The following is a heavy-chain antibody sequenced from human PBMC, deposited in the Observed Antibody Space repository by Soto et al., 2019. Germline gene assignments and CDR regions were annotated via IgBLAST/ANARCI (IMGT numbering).Heavy chain of an antibody. CDR2: IYYSGST. Sequence: SETLSLTCTVSGVSISSGGYYWSWIRQPPGKGLEWIGYIYYSGSTYYNPSLKSRVTISVDTSKNQFSLKLSSVTAADTAVYYCARDGRFGLNYYYGMDVWGQGTTVTVSS. CDR1: GVSISSGGYY. D-gene: IGHD3-3*01. J-gene: IGHJ6*02. CDR3: ARDGRFGLNYYYGMDV. V-gene: IGHV4-30-4*01.